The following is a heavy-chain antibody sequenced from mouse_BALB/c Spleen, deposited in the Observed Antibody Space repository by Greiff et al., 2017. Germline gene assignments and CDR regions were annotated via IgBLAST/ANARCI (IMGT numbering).Heavy chain of an antibody. J-gene: IGHJ4*01. V-gene: IGHV5-17*02. CDR1: GFTFSSFG. Sequence: EVKLQESGGGLVQPGGSRKLSCAASGFTFSSFGMHWVRQAPEKGLEWVAYISSGSSTIYYADTVKGRFTISRDNPKNTLFLQMTSLRSEDTAMYYCARSTMITYYYAMDYWGQGTSVTVSS. D-gene: IGHD2-4*01. CDR3: ARSTMITYYYAMDY. CDR2: ISSGSSTI.